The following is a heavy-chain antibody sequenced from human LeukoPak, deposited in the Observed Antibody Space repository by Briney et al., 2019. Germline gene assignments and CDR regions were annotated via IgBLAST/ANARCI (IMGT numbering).Heavy chain of an antibody. CDR1: GGSFSGYY. V-gene: IGHV4-34*01. J-gene: IGHJ6*03. CDR2: INHSGST. CDR3: ARGSYYDSSGYYYPFNYYYYYYMDV. Sequence: SETLSLTCAVYGGSFSGYYWSWIRQPPGKGLEWIGEINHSGSTNYNPSLKSRVTISVDTSKNQFSLKLSSVTAADTAVYHCARGSYYDSSGYYYPFNYYYYYYMDVWGKGTTVTVSS. D-gene: IGHD3-22*01.